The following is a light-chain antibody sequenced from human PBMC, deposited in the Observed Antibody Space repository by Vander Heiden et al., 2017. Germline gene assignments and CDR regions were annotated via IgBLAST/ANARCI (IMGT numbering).Light chain of an antibody. CDR3: QQSYSAPYT. J-gene: IGKJ2*01. CDR1: HDIRNH. V-gene: IGKV1-39*01. Sequence: DIQVTQSPPSLSVSVGDRVTITCRASHDIRNHLKWYQQQPGKAPNALIYAASSLESGVPTRFSASGSGTDFTLTISSLRPEDFATYSCQQSYSAPYTFGQGTKLEIK. CDR2: AAS.